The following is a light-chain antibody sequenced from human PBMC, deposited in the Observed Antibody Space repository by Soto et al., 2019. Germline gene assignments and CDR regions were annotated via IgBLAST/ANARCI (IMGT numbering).Light chain of an antibody. V-gene: IGKV3-20*01. CDR1: QSVSSTY. J-gene: IGKJ2*01. Sequence: EIVLTQSPGTLSLSPGERATLSCRASQSVSSTYLAWYQQKPGQAPRLLIYGASSRASGIPDRFSGSGSGTDFTLTISRLDPEDFAVYYCQQYDDWPMYTFGQGTKLEIK. CDR3: QQYDDWPMYT. CDR2: GAS.